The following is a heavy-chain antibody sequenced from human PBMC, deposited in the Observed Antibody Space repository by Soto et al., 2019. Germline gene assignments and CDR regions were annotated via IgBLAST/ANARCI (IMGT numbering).Heavy chain of an antibody. J-gene: IGHJ6*02. D-gene: IGHD1-26*01. CDR2: IDPSDSYT. CDR1: GYSFTSYW. Sequence: GESLKISCKGSGYSFTSYWISWVRQMPGKGLEWMGRIDPSDSYTNDSPSFQGHVTISADKSISTAYPQWSSLKASDTAMYYCSRYSAAARPYGMDVWGQGTTVTVSS. CDR3: SRYSAAARPYGMDV. V-gene: IGHV5-10-1*01.